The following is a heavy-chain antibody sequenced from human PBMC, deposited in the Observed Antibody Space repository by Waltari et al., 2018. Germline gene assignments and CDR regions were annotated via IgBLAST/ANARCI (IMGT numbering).Heavy chain of an antibody. V-gene: IGHV3-30*18. CDR2: IWYDGSNK. CDR1: GFTFSSYG. D-gene: IGHD3-10*01. CDR3: AKGPRVGLDAFDI. J-gene: IGHJ3*02. Sequence: SGGGVVQPGRSLRLSCAASGFTFSSYGMHWVRQAPGKGLEWVAVIWYDGSNKYYADSVKGRFTISRDNSKNTLYLQMNSLRAEDTAMYYCAKGPRVGLDAFDIWGQGTMVTVSS.